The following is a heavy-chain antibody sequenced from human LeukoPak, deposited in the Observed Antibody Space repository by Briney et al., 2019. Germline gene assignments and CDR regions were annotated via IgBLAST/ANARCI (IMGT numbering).Heavy chain of an antibody. Sequence: GGSLRPSCAASGFTFSSYAMHWVRQAPGKGLEWVAVIWYDGSNKYYADSVKGRFTISRDNSKNTLYLQMDSLRAEDTAVYYCARHSDGGNYHDPFDIWGQGTMATVSS. CDR1: GFTFSSYA. CDR3: ARHSDGGNYHDPFDI. V-gene: IGHV3-33*01. CDR2: IWYDGSNK. J-gene: IGHJ3*02. D-gene: IGHD4/OR15-4a*01.